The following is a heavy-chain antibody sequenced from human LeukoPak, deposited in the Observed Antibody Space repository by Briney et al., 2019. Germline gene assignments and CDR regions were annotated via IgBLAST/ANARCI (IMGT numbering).Heavy chain of an antibody. Sequence: RSGGSLRLSCAASGFTFSSYAMSWVRQAPGKGLEWVSAISGSGGSTYYADSVKGRFTISRDNSKNTLYLQMNSLRAEDTAVYYCAKAPGGIVLMVYAIPADYWGQGTLVTVFS. CDR1: GFTFSSYA. V-gene: IGHV3-23*01. J-gene: IGHJ4*02. CDR2: ISGSGGST. D-gene: IGHD2-8*01. CDR3: AKAPGGIVLMVYAIPADY.